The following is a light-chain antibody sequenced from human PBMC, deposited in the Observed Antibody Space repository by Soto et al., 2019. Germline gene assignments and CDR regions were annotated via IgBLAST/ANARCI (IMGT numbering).Light chain of an antibody. CDR2: DVN. CDR1: SSDVGGYDF. V-gene: IGLV2-11*01. J-gene: IGLJ1*01. Sequence: QSALTQPRSVSGSPGQSVTISCTGTSSDVGGYDFVSWYQQHPGKAPKLMIYDVNKRPSGVPYRFSGSKSGNTASLTISGLQAEDEADYYCYSYAGSYIYVFGTATKLTVL. CDR3: YSYAGSYIYV.